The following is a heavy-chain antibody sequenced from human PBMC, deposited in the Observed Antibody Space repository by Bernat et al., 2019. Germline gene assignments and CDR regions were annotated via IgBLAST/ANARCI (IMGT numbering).Heavy chain of an antibody. Sequence: QLQLQESGPGLVKPLETLSLTCTVSGGSISSSSYYWGWIRQPPGKGLEWIGSIYYSGSTYYNPSLKSRVTISVDTSKNQFSLKLSSVTAADTAVYYCARLLALAAATPFDYWGQGTLVTVSS. J-gene: IGHJ4*02. CDR1: GGSISSSSYY. V-gene: IGHV4-39*01. CDR2: IYYSGST. D-gene: IGHD2-15*01. CDR3: ARLLALAAATPFDY.